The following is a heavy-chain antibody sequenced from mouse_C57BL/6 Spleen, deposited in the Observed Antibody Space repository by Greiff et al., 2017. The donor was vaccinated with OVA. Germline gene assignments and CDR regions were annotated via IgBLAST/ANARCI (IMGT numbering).Heavy chain of an antibody. D-gene: IGHD2-1*01. CDR1: GYTFTSYW. CDR2: IDPSDSYT. CDR3: ARPSYYGNVWFAY. J-gene: IGHJ3*01. Sequence: QVQLQQPGAELVMPGASVKLSCKASGYTFTSYWMHWVKQRPGQGLEWIGEIDPSDSYTNYNQKFKGKSTLTVDKSSSTAYMQLSSLTSEDSAVYYCARPSYYGNVWFAYWGQGTLVTVSA. V-gene: IGHV1-69*01.